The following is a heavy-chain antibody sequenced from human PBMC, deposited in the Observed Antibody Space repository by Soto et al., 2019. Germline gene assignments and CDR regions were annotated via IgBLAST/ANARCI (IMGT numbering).Heavy chain of an antibody. J-gene: IGHJ3*02. V-gene: IGHV3-23*01. CDR1: GFTFSSYA. D-gene: IGHD3-3*01. Sequence: EVQLLESGGGLVQPGGSLRLSCEASGFTFSSYAMSWVRQPPGKGLEGVSAISGSGGSTYYADSVKGRFTISRDNSKNTLYLQMNSLRAEDTAVYYCAKAVLYYDFWSGYPIWGQGTMVTVSS. CDR2: ISGSGGST. CDR3: AKAVLYYDFWSGYPI.